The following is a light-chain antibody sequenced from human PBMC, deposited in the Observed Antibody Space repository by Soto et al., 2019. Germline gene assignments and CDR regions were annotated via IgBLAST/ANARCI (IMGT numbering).Light chain of an antibody. J-gene: IGKJ1*01. CDR1: QSISSK. CDR2: KAS. V-gene: IGKV1-5*03. Sequence: DIQMTQSPSTLSASVGDRVTITCRASQSISSKLAWYQQKVGKAPKLLIYKASSGDSGVPSKFSGSGSGTEFTLTISSLQTDDFAVYYCQQYNSFQGTFGQGTKVDIK. CDR3: QQYNSFQGT.